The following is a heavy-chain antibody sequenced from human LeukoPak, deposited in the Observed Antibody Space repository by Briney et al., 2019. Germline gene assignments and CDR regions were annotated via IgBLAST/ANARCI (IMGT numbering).Heavy chain of an antibody. CDR3: ARERSNPGDFDY. D-gene: IGHD4-11*01. J-gene: IGHJ4*02. Sequence: SETLSLTCTVSGGSISSYYWSWIRQPPGKGLEWIGYIYYSGSTNYNPSLKSRVTISVDTSKNQFSLKLSSVTAADTAVYYCARERSNPGDFDYWGQGTLVTVSS. V-gene: IGHV4-59*01. CDR1: GGSISSYY. CDR2: IYYSGST.